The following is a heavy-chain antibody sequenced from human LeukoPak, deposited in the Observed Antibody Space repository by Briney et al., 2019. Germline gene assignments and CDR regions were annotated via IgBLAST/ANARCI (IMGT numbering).Heavy chain of an antibody. CDR1: GYTFTSYY. V-gene: IGHV1-46*03. D-gene: IGHD3-10*01. CDR2: INPSGSST. J-gene: IGHJ5*02. Sequence: ASVKVSCKASGYTFTSYYMHWVRQAPGQGLEWMRIINPSGSSTSYAQKFQGRVTMTRDTSTSTVYMELSSLRSEDTAVYYCARSMVRVPGDPWGQGTLVTVSS. CDR3: ARSMVRVPGDP.